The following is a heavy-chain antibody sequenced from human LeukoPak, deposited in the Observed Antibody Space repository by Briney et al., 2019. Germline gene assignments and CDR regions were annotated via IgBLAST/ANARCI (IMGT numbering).Heavy chain of an antibody. CDR2: IFIGGST. CDR3: ARGYSSPLYYFDY. Sequence: PSETLSLTCSVSGDSISSYYWTWIRQPAGKGLEWIGRIFIGGSTNYNPSLKSRVTMSVDTSKNQFSLKLSSVTAADTAVYYCARGYSSPLYYFDYWGQGTLVTVSS. V-gene: IGHV4-4*07. J-gene: IGHJ4*02. CDR1: GDSISSYY. D-gene: IGHD6-13*01.